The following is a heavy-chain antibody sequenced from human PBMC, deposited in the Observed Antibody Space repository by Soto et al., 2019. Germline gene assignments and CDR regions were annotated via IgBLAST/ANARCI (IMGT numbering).Heavy chain of an antibody. V-gene: IGHV4-4*02. CDR2: IYHSGST. CDR3: AREGTTVDSYYYYGMDV. J-gene: IGHJ6*02. Sequence: KPSETLSLTCASSGRPISISNWWSWARQPPGKGLEWIGEIYHSGSTNYNPSLKSRVTISVDKSKNQFSLKLSSVTAADTAVYYCAREGTTVDSYYYYGMDVWGQGTTVS. D-gene: IGHD1-1*01. CDR1: GRPISISNW.